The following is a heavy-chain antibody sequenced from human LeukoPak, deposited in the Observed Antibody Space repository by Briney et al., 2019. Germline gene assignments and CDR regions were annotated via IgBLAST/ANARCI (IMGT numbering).Heavy chain of an antibody. V-gene: IGHV4-30-4*01. D-gene: IGHD3-10*01. J-gene: IGHJ4*02. CDR3: ARATYYYGSGSYPLHYFDY. CDR1: GGSISSGDYY. Sequence: PSETLSLTCTVSGGSISSGDYYWSWIRQPPGKGLEWIGYIYYSGGTYYNPSLKSRVTISVDTSKNQFSLKLSSVTAADTAVYYCARATYYYGSGSYPLHYFDYWGQGTLVTVSS. CDR2: IYYSGGT.